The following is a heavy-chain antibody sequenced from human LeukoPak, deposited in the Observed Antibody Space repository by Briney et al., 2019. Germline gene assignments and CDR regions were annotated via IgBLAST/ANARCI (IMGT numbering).Heavy chain of an antibody. V-gene: IGHV4-59*01. Sequence: PPETLSLTCTVSGGSISSYYWSWIRQPPGKGLEWIGYIYYSGSTNYNPSLKSRVTISVDTSKNQFSLKLSSVTAADTAVYYCARSDMVRGGLDVWGKGTTVTISS. CDR2: IYYSGST. D-gene: IGHD3-10*01. CDR1: GGSISSYY. J-gene: IGHJ6*04. CDR3: ARSDMVRGGLDV.